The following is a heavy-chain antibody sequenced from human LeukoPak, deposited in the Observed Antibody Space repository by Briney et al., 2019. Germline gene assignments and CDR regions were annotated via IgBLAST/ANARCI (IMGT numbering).Heavy chain of an antibody. J-gene: IGHJ4*02. D-gene: IGHD3-10*01. CDR3: ARAVSRWFGELSPFDY. CDR2: ISGSGGST. Sequence: GGSLRLSCAASGFTFSSYAMSWVRQAPGKGLEWVSAISGSGGSTYYADSVKGRFTISRDNSKNTLYLQMNSLRAEDTAVYYCARAVSRWFGELSPFDYWGQGTLVTVSS. CDR1: GFTFSSYA. V-gene: IGHV3-23*01.